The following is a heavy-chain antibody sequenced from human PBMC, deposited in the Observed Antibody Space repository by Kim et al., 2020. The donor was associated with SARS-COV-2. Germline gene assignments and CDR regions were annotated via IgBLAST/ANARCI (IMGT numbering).Heavy chain of an antibody. CDR2: INSDGSET. CDR1: GFTFSSFW. Sequence: GGSLRLSCAASGFTFSSFWMHWVRQAPGMGLTWVAHINSDGSETNYADIVKGRFTISRDNAQDTLYLQIDGLRDEDTAVYFCTRGGCSSPSCLEDWGQGTLVSVSS. CDR3: TRGGCSSPSCLED. D-gene: IGHD2-2*01. V-gene: IGHV3-74*01. J-gene: IGHJ4*02.